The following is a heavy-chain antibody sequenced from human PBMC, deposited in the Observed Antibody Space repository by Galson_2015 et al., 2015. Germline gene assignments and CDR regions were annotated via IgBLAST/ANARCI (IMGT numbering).Heavy chain of an antibody. D-gene: IGHD2-8*01. CDR1: GFTFSSYA. CDR3: ARVERPGIVLSLGFSG. Sequence: SLRLSCAASGFTFSSYAMHWVRQAPGKGLEWVAVISYDGSNKYYADSVKGRFTISRDNSKNTLYLQMNSLRAEDTAVYYCARVERPGIVLSLGFSGWGQGTLVTVSS. V-gene: IGHV3-30-3*01. CDR2: ISYDGSNK. J-gene: IGHJ4*02.